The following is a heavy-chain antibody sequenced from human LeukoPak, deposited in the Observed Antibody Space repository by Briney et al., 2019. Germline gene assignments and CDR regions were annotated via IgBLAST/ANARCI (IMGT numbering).Heavy chain of an antibody. D-gene: IGHD3-10*01. V-gene: IGHV1-58*01. Sequence: GASVKVSCKAFGFTNSNSSVQWVRQARGQRPEWIGWIVVGTGKTNYAQRLQERVTISRDMSTGTVDMELSSLRSEDTAVYYCAATSIRMVQRIIYYGKDVWGQGTTVTVSS. CDR1: GFTNSNSS. CDR3: AATSIRMVQRIIYYGKDV. CDR2: IVVGTGKT. J-gene: IGHJ6*02.